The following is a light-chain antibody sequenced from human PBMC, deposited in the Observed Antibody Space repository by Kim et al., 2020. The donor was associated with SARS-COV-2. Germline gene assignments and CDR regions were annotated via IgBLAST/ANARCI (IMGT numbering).Light chain of an antibody. J-gene: IGLJ3*02. V-gene: IGLV3-19*01. CDR3: NSRESSGNQRV. Sequence: SSELTQDPAVSVALGQTVRITCQGDSLRSYYASWYQQKPGQAPVLVIYGKNNRPSGIPDRFSGSSSGNTASLTITGAQAEDEADYYCNSRESSGNQRVFGGGTQLTVL. CDR1: SLRSYY. CDR2: GKN.